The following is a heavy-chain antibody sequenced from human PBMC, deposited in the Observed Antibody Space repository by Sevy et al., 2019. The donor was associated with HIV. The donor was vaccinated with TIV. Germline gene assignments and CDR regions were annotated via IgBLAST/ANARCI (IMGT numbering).Heavy chain of an antibody. D-gene: IGHD1-1*01. V-gene: IGHV1-24*01. J-gene: IGHJ4*02. CDR1: GYTLTELS. CDR3: ATDPPPGFVQQDS. Sequence: ASVKVSCKVSGYTLTELSMHWVRQAPGKGLEWMGGFDSEDGETIYAQKFQGRITMTEDTSTDTAYMELSSLRSEDTAGYYCATDPPPGFVQQDSWGQGTLVTVSS. CDR2: FDSEDGET.